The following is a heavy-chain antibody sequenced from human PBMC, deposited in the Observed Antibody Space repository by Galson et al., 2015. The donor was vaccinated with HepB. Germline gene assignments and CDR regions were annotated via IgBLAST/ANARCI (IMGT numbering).Heavy chain of an antibody. CDR1: GGTFSSYA. CDR3: ARDRYGDYALVYNWFDP. D-gene: IGHD4-17*01. CDR2: IIPIFGTA. V-gene: IGHV1-69*13. J-gene: IGHJ5*02. Sequence: SVKVSCKASGGTFSSYAISWVRQAPGQGLEWMGGIIPIFGTANYAQKFQGRVTITADESTSTAYMELSSLRSEDTAVYYCARDRYGDYALVYNWFDPWGQGTLVTVSS.